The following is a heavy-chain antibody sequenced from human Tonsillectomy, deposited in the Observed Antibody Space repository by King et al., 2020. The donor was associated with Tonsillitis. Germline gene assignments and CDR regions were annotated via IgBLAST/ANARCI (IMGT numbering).Heavy chain of an antibody. CDR3: ARLRRVRGVNYYYYYYMDV. Sequence: QLVQSGAEVKKPGESLRISCKGSGYSFTSYWISWVRQMPGKGLEWMGRIDPSDSYTNYSPSFQGHVTISADKSISPAYLQWSSLKASDTAMYYCARLRRVRGVNYYYYYYMDVWGKGTTVTVSS. CDR1: GYSFTSYW. V-gene: IGHV5-10-1*03. D-gene: IGHD3-10*01. CDR2: IDPSDSYT. J-gene: IGHJ6*03.